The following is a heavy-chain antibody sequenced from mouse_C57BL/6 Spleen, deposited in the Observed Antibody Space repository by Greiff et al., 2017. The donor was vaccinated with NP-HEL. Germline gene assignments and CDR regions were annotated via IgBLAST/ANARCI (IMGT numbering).Heavy chain of an antibody. J-gene: IGHJ3*01. V-gene: IGHV1-52*01. CDR1: GYTFTSYW. CDR2: IDPSDSET. CDR3: ARGDYGSSPFAY. D-gene: IGHD1-1*01. Sequence: VQLQQPGAELVRPGSSVKLSCKASGYTFTSYWMHWVKQRPLQGLEWIGNIDPSDSETHYNQKFKDKATLTVDKSSSTAYMQLSSLTSEDSAVYYCARGDYGSSPFAYWGQGTLVTVSA.